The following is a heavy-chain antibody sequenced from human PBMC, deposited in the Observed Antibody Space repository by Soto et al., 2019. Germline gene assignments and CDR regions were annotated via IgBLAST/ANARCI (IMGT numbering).Heavy chain of an antibody. CDR1: GFTFSSYG. J-gene: IGHJ5*02. V-gene: IGHV3-33*06. CDR3: ANGPLTMLVGIGPGGWFDP. CDR2: IWYDGSYK. Sequence: GGSLRLSCAASGFTFSSYGMHWVRQAPGKGLEWVAVIWYDGSYKYYADSVKGRFTISRDSSKNTLYLQMNSLRAEDTAVYYCANGPLTMLVGIGPGGWFDPWGQGT. D-gene: IGHD3-22*01.